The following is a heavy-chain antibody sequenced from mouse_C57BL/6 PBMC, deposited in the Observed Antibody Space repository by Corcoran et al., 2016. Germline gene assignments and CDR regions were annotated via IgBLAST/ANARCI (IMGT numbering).Heavy chain of an antibody. CDR2: INPNNGGT. CDR3: AIYDGPGDAMDY. V-gene: IGHV1-26*01. Sequence: EVQLQQSGPELVKPGASVKISCKASGYTFTDYYMNWVKQSHGKSLEWIGDINPNNGGTSYNQKFKGKATLTVDKSSSTAYMELRSLTSEDSAVYYCAIYDGPGDAMDYWGQGTSVTVSS. J-gene: IGHJ4*01. CDR1: GYTFTDYY. D-gene: IGHD2-3*01.